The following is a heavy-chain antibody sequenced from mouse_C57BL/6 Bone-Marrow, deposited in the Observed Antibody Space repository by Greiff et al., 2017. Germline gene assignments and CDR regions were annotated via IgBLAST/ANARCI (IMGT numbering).Heavy chain of an antibody. D-gene: IGHD2-4*01. CDR2: IYPRSGNP. V-gene: IGHV1-81*01. Sequence: QVHVKQSGAELARPGASVKLSCKASGYTFTSYGISWVKQRTGQGLEWIGEIYPRSGNPYYNEKFKGKATLTADKSSSTAYMELRSLTSEDSAVYFCAREMTTGYYAMDYWGQGTSVTVSS. CDR3: AREMTTGYYAMDY. J-gene: IGHJ4*01. CDR1: GYTFTSYG.